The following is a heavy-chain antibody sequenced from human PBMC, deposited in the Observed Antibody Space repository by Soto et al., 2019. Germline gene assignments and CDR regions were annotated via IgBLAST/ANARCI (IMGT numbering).Heavy chain of an antibody. CDR3: ARQLKRLSIGSLDG. J-gene: IGHJ6*04. D-gene: IGHD1-26*01. CDR1: GGSISSYY. V-gene: IGHV4-59*08. CDR2: IYYSGST. Sequence: SETLSLTCTVSGGSISSYYWSWIRQPPGKGLEWIGYIYYSGSTNYNPSLKSRVTISVDTSKNQFSLKLSSVTAADTAVYYCARQLKRLSIGSLDGWGKGTTVTVSS.